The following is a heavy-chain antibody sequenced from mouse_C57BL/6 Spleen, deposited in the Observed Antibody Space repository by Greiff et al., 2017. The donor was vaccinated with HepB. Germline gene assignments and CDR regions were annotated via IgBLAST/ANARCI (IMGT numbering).Heavy chain of an antibody. CDR3: VWDFYGSSRSWFAY. Sequence: EVKLMESGGGLVQPKGSLKLSCAASGFSFNTYAMNWVRQAPGKGLEWVARIRSKSNNYATYYADSVKDRFTISRDDSESVLNLQMNNLKAEATAMYYCVWDFYGSSRSWFAYWGQGTLVTVSA. J-gene: IGHJ3*01. V-gene: IGHV10-1*01. D-gene: IGHD1-1*01. CDR1: GFSFNTYA. CDR2: IRSKSNNYAT.